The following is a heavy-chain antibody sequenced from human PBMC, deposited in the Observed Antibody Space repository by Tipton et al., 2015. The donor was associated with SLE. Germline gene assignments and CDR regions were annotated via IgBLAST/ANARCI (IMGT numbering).Heavy chain of an antibody. CDR2: IYYSGST. CDR1: GGSISSSSYY. D-gene: IGHD3-9*01. J-gene: IGHJ6*02. CDR3: AREQPYRYYDILTGYYNDGMDV. Sequence: TLSLTCTVSGGSISSSSYYWGWIRQPPGKGLEWIGSIYYSGSTYYNPSLKSRVTISVDTSKNQFSLKLSSVTAADTAVYYCAREQPYRYYDILTGYYNDGMDVWGQGATVTVSS. V-gene: IGHV4-39*07.